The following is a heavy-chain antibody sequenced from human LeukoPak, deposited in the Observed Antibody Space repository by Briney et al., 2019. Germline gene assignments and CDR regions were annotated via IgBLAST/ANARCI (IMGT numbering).Heavy chain of an antibody. D-gene: IGHD3-10*01. Sequence: PSETLSLTCTVSGGSISSGGYSWSWIRQPPGKGLEWIGYIYHSGSTYYSPSLKSRVTISVDRSKNQFSLKLSSVTAADTAVYYCARARGSRSTFDYWGQGTLVTVSS. J-gene: IGHJ4*02. V-gene: IGHV4-30-2*01. CDR3: ARARGSRSTFDY. CDR1: GGSISSGGYS. CDR2: IYHSGST.